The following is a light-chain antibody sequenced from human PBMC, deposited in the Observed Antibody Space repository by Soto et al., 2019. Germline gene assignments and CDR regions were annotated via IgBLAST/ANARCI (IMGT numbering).Light chain of an antibody. CDR1: SSDVGGYNY. CDR3: SSYTSSSLWV. CDR2: EVS. J-gene: IGLJ3*02. Sequence: QSVLTQPASVSGSPGQSITISCTGTSSDVGGYNYVSWYQQHPDKAPKLMIYEVSNRPSGVSNRFSGSKSGNTASLTISGLQAEDEADYYCSSYTSSSLWVFGGGTKVTVL. V-gene: IGLV2-14*01.